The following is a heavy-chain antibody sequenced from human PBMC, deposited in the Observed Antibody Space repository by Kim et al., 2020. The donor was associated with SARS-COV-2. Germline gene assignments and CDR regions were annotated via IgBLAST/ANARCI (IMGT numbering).Heavy chain of an antibody. CDR2: ISDNSATT. J-gene: IGHJ6*02. CDR3: VKYGDP. CDR1: GFSFSSLW. D-gene: IGHD4-17*01. Sequence: GGSLRLSCAASGFSFSSLWMDWVRQAPGEGLVWVSRISDNSATTLYADSVKGRFNISRDNAKNALYLQMNSLRAEDTAVYYCVKYGDPWGQGTTVTVSS. V-gene: IGHV3-74*01.